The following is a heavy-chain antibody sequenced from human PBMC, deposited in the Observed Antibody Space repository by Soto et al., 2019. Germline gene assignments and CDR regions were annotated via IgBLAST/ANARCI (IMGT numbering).Heavy chain of an antibody. CDR2: ISYDGSNK. CDR3: ARDPKSIHDYIPERPGMDV. J-gene: IGHJ6*02. D-gene: IGHD4-4*01. Sequence: GGSLRLSCAASGFTFRSYARHWVRQAPGKGLEWVAVISYDGSNKYYADSVKGRFTISRDNSKNTLYLQMNSLRAEDTAVYYCARDPKSIHDYIPERPGMDVWGQGTTVTVSS. V-gene: IGHV3-30-3*01. CDR1: GFTFRSYA.